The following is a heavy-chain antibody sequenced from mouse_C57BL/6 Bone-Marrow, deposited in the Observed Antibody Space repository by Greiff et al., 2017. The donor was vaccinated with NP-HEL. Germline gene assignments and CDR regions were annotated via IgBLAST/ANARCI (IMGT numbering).Heavy chain of an antibody. V-gene: IGHV5-6*01. Sequence: EVKLMESGGDLVKPGGSLKLSCAASGFTFSSYGMSWVRQTPDKRLEWVATISSGGSYTYYPDSVKGRFTISRDNAKNTRYLQMSSLKSEDTAMYYCASDYYGSSYAAWFAYWGQGTLVTVSA. D-gene: IGHD1-1*01. CDR1: GFTFSSYG. CDR3: ASDYYGSSYAAWFAY. J-gene: IGHJ3*01. CDR2: ISSGGSYT.